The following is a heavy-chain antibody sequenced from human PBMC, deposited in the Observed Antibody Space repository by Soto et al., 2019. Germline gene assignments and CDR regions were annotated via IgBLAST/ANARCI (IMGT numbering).Heavy chain of an antibody. CDR1: GFTFSSYA. D-gene: IGHD3-9*01. V-gene: IGHV3-23*01. J-gene: IGHJ5*02. CDR3: AKDPYYDILTGYYPSWFDP. Sequence: GGSLRLSCAASGFTFSSYALSWVRQAPGKGLKWVSAISGSGGSTYYADSVKGRFTISRDNSKNTLYLQMNSLRAEDTAVYYCAKDPYYDILTGYYPSWFDPWGQGTLVTVSS. CDR2: ISGSGGST.